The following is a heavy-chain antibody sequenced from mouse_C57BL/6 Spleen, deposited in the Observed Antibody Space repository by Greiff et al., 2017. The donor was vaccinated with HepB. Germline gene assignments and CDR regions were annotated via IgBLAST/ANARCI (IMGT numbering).Heavy chain of an antibody. V-gene: IGHV1-82*01. CDR1: GYAFSSSW. D-gene: IGHD1-1*01. Sequence: QVQLQQSGPELVKPGASVKISCKASGYAFSSSWMNWVKQRPGKGLEWIGRIYPGDGDTNYNGKFKGKATLTADKSSSTAYMQLSSLTSEDSAVYFCARYHPVVPYAMDYWGQGTSVTVSS. J-gene: IGHJ4*01. CDR2: IYPGDGDT. CDR3: ARYHPVVPYAMDY.